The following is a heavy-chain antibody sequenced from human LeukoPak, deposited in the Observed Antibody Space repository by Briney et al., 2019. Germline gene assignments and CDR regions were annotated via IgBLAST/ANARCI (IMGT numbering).Heavy chain of an antibody. CDR2: ISLDSGYI. CDR1: GFTFSSHS. CDR3: APFSAVTHYYFDY. V-gene: IGHV3-21*01. J-gene: IGHJ4*02. Sequence: GGSLRLSCAAPGFTFSSHSLMWVRQAPGKGLEWVSSISLDSGYIHYADSVKGRFTISRDNAEDSLFLQMNSLGAEDTAVYYCAPFSAVTHYYFDYWGQGTLVTVSS. D-gene: IGHD6-13*01.